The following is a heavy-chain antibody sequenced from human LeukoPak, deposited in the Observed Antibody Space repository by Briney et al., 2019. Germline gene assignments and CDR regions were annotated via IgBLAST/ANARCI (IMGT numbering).Heavy chain of an antibody. CDR1: GFTFSSYG. Sequence: GGSLRLSCAASGFTFSSYGMHWVRQAPGKGLEWVAVISYDGSNKYYADSVKGRFTISRDNPKNTLYLQMNSLRAEDTAVYYCASTFGGDIHGGDAFDIWGQGTMVTVSS. D-gene: IGHD2-21*01. CDR3: ASTFGGDIHGGDAFDI. V-gene: IGHV3-30*03. J-gene: IGHJ3*02. CDR2: ISYDGSNK.